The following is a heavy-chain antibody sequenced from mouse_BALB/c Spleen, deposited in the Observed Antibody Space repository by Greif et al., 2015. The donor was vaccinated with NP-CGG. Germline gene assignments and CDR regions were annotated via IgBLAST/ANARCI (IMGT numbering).Heavy chain of an antibody. CDR2: INPNNGGT. CDR3: ARGNWYFDV. V-gene: IGHV1-18*01. J-gene: IGHJ1*01. Sequence: VQLPQSGPELVKPGASVKISCNTSGYTFTEYTMHWVKQSHGKSLERIGGINPNNGGTSYNQKFKGKATLTVDKSSSTAYMELRSLTSEDSAVYYCARGNWYFDVWGAGTTVTVSS. CDR1: GYTFTEYT.